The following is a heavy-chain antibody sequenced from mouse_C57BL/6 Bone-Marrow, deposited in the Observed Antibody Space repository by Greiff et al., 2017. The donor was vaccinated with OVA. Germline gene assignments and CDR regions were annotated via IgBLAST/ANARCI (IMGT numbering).Heavy chain of an antibody. J-gene: IGHJ4*01. D-gene: IGHD3-2*02. Sequence: EVQLQESGPELVKPGASVKMSCKASGYTFTDYNMHWVKQSHGKSLEWIGYINPNNGGTSYNQKFKGKATLTVNKSSSTAYMELRSLTSEDSAVYYCARGRQLRLRHAMDYWGQGTSVTVSA. V-gene: IGHV1-22*01. CDR2: INPNNGGT. CDR3: ARGRQLRLRHAMDY. CDR1: GYTFTDYN.